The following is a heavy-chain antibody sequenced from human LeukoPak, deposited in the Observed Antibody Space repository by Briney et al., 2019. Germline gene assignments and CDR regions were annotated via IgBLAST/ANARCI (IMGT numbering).Heavy chain of an antibody. CDR1: GFTFSSYW. Sequence: PGGSLRLSCAASGFTFSSYWMHWVRQAPGKGLVWVSRINSDGSSTSYADSVKGRFTISRDNAKNTVYLQMNSLRAEDTAVYYCAGAPDFILMYGFDYWGQGALVTVSS. CDR2: INSDGSST. D-gene: IGHD2-15*01. CDR3: AGAPDFILMYGFDY. V-gene: IGHV3-74*01. J-gene: IGHJ4*02.